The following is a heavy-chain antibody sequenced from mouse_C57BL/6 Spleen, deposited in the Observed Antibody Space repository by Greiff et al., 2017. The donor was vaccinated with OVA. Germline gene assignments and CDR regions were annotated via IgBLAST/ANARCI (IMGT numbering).Heavy chain of an antibody. Sequence: EVQVVESGGGLVKPGGSLKLSCAASGFTFSSYAMSWVRQTPEKRLEWVATISDGGSYTYYPDNVKGRFTISRDNAKNNLYLQMSHLKSEDTAMYYCARDYDYQLPFAYWGQGTLVTVSA. CDR2: ISDGGSYT. CDR1: GFTFSSYA. J-gene: IGHJ3*01. D-gene: IGHD2-4*01. CDR3: ARDYDYQLPFAY. V-gene: IGHV5-4*01.